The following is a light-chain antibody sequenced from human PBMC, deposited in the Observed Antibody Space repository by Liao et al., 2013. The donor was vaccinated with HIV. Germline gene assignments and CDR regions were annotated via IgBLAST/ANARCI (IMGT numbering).Light chain of an antibody. CDR1: KLGHKY. CDR2: YDR. V-gene: IGLV3-1*01. CDR3: QVWVRTTDHWV. J-gene: IGLJ3*02. Sequence: SYELTQPPSVSVSPGQTASITCSGDKLGHKYVSWYQHKPGQAPVLVIYYDRDRPSGIPERFSGSNSANTATLTISRVEAGDEADYYCQVWVRTTDHWVFGGGTKLTV.